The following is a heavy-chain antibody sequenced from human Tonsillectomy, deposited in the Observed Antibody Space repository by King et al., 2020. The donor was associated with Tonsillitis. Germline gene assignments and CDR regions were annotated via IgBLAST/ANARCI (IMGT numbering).Heavy chain of an antibody. CDR2: INPSGGST. J-gene: IGHJ3*02. Sequence: QLVQSGAEVKKPGASVKVSCKASGYTFTSYYMHWVRQAPGQGLEWMGIINPSGGSTGDAQKFQGRVTMTRDTSTSTVYMELSSLRSEDTAVYYCAIAGTTVAFDIWGQGTMVTVSS. V-gene: IGHV1-46*03. D-gene: IGHD1-7*01. CDR3: AIAGTTVAFDI. CDR1: GYTFTSYY.